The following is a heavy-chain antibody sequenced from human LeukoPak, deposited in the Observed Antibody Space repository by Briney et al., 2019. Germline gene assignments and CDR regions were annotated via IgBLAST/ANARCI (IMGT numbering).Heavy chain of an antibody. CDR3: ARGYYYDSSGYQGLDY. CDR1: GGSISSYY. D-gene: IGHD3-22*01. CDR2: IYYSGST. Sequence: PSETLSLTCTVSGGSISSYYWSWIRQPPGKGLEWIGYIYYSGSTNYNPSLKSRVTIPVDTSKNQFSLKLSSVTAADTAVYYCARGYYYDSSGYQGLDYWGQGTLVTVSS. J-gene: IGHJ4*02. V-gene: IGHV4-59*01.